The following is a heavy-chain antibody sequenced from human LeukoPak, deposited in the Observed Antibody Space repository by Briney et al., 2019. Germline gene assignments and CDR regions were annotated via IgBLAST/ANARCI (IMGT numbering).Heavy chain of an antibody. V-gene: IGHV1-69*13. CDR3: AKESRDYYDSSGADY. D-gene: IGHD3-22*01. Sequence: ASVKVSCKASGGTFSSYAISWVRQAPGQGLEWMGGIIPIFGTANYAQKFQGRVTITADESTSTAYMELSSLRSEDTAVYYCAKESRDYYDSSGADYWGQGTLVTVSS. CDR1: GGTFSSYA. J-gene: IGHJ4*02. CDR2: IIPIFGTA.